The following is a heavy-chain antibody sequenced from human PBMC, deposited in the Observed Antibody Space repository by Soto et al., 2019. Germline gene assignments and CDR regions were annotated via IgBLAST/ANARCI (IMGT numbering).Heavy chain of an antibody. CDR2: SIPIFGTA. CDR1: GGTFSNFA. D-gene: IGHD2-15*01. Sequence: QVQLVQSGAEVKKPGSSVKVSCKASGGTFSNFAVSWVRHAPGQELEWVGGSIPIFGTANYAQNFQSRVTITADESMSTADMELSSVKSEDAAVYYCARARRNCCGYHDPHTNCYYMYGMVGWGQGTTVTVSS. V-gene: IGHV1-69*01. J-gene: IGHJ6*02. CDR3: ARARRNCCGYHDPHTNCYYMYGMVG.